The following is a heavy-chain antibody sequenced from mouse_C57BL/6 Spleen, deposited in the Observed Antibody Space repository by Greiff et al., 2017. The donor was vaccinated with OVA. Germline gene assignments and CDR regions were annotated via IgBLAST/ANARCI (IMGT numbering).Heavy chain of an antibody. J-gene: IGHJ2*01. CDR1: GYTFTDYN. D-gene: IGHD1-1*01. CDR2: INPNNGGT. Sequence: VQLQQSGPELVKPGASVKIPCKASGYTFTDYNMDWVKQSHGKSLEWIGDINPNNGGTIYNQKFKGKATLTVDKSSSTAYMELRSLTSEDTAVYYCARGATVVATDYFDYWGQGTTLTVSS. CDR3: ARGATVVATDYFDY. V-gene: IGHV1-18*01.